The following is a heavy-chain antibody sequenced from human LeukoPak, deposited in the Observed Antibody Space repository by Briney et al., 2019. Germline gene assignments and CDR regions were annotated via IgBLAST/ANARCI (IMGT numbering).Heavy chain of an antibody. CDR2: IIPIFGTA. Sequence: SVKVSCKASGGTFSSYAISWVRQAPRQGLEWMGRIIPIFGTANYAQKFQGRVTITTDESTSTAYTELSSLRSEDTAVYYCARGYSSSWYDSDNWFDPWGQGTLVTVSS. J-gene: IGHJ5*02. CDR3: ARGYSSSWYDSDNWFDP. V-gene: IGHV1-69*05. CDR1: GGTFSSYA. D-gene: IGHD6-13*01.